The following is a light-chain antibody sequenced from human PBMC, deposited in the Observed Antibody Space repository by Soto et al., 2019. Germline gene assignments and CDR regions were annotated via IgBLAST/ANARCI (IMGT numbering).Light chain of an antibody. CDR3: QQYNSYLYT. V-gene: IGKV1-5*01. CDR1: QSISSW. J-gene: IGKJ2*01. Sequence: DIQMTQSPSTLSASVGDRVTITCRASQSISSWLAWYQQKPGKAPKLLIYDASSLGSGVPSRFSGSGPGTEFTLTISSLQPDDFATYYCQQYNSYLYTFGQGTKVDIK. CDR2: DAS.